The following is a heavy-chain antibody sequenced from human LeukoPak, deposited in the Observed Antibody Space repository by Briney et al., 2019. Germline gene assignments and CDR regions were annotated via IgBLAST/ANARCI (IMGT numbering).Heavy chain of an antibody. Sequence: GGSLRLSCAASGFTFTDHNMDWVRQAPGKGLEWVGRSRSKANSSSTAYAASVKGRFTISRYNSQNSLYLQMNSLKTEDTALYYCTRESSGSFYSWGQGTLVTVSS. V-gene: IGHV3-72*01. J-gene: IGHJ5*01. CDR1: GFTFTDHN. CDR2: SRSKANSSST. CDR3: TRESSGSFYS. D-gene: IGHD1-26*01.